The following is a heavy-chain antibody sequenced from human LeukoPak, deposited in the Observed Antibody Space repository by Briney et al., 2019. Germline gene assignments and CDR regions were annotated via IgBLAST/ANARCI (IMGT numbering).Heavy chain of an antibody. J-gene: IGHJ4*02. CDR3: ARKCSSNWSFDY. CDR1: GFIFSSYG. CDR2: IWYDGSNK. D-gene: IGHD6-13*01. V-gene: IGHV3-33*01. Sequence: AGSLRLSCTASGFIFSSYGMHWVRQAPGTGLEWVTIIWYDGSNKYYADSVKGRFTTSRDNPKNTLYLQMNSLRAEDTAVYYCARKCSSNWSFDYWGQGTLVTVSS.